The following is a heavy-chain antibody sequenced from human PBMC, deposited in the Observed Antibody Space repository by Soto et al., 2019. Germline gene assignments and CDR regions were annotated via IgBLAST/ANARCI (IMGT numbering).Heavy chain of an antibody. CDR2: INHSGST. V-gene: IGHV4-34*01. CDR1: GGSFSGYY. D-gene: IGHD1-20*01. CDR3: ARGITLPTPLDY. J-gene: IGHJ4*02. Sequence: PSETLSLTCAVYGGSFSGYYWTWIRQPPGTGLEWIGEINHSGSTNYNPSLKSRVTISVDTSKNQFSLKLTSVTAADTAVYYCARGITLPTPLDYWGQGTLVTVS.